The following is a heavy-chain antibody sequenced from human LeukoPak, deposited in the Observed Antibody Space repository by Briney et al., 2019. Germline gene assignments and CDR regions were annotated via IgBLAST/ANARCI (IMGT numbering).Heavy chain of an antibody. J-gene: IGHJ3*02. Sequence: PGGSLRLSCGASAFPFSVFSGNWVRQAPGKGLEWVSYISSSSTTIYYADSVKGRFTISRDNAKTSLYLQMNSLRDEDTAVYYCARGYCSGGGCGAFDIWGQGTMVTVSS. CDR2: ISSSSTTI. CDR1: AFPFSVFS. CDR3: ARGYCSGGGCGAFDI. V-gene: IGHV3-48*02. D-gene: IGHD2-15*01.